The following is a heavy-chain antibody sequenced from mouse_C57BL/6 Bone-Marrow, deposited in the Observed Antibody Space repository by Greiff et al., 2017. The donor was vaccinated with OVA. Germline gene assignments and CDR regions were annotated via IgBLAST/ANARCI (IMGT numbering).Heavy chain of an antibody. V-gene: IGHV1-81*01. CDR3: ALYDYDGAFDY. CDR2: IYPRSGNT. CDR1: GYTFTSYG. D-gene: IGHD2-4*01. J-gene: IGHJ2*01. Sequence: VKVVESGAELARPGASVKLSCKASGYTFTSYGISWVKQRTGQGLEWIGEIYPRSGNTYYNEKFKGKATMTADKSSSTAYMELRSLTSEDSAVDFCALYDYDGAFDYWGQGTTLTVSS.